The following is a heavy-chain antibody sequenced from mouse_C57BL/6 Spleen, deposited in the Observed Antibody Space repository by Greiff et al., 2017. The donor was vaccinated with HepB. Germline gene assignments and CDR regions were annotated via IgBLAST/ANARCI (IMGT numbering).Heavy chain of an antibody. CDR3: ARGLLRPYFDY. Sequence: EVKLQESGPGLVKPSQSLSLTCSVTGYSITSGYYWNWIRQFPGNKLEWMGYISYDGSNNYNPSLKNRISITRDTSKNQFFLKLNSVTTEDTATDYCARGLLRPYFDYWGQGTTLTVSS. J-gene: IGHJ2*01. CDR1: GYSITSGYY. V-gene: IGHV3-6*01. D-gene: IGHD1-2*01. CDR2: ISYDGSN.